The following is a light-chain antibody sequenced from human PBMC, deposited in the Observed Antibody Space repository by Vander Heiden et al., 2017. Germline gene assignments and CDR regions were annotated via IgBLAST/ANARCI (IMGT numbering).Light chain of an antibody. CDR1: SSNIGIHT. J-gene: IGLJ2*01. Sequence: QSVLTQPPSASGTPGQRVTIPCSGSSSNIGIHTVNWYQQLPGPAPNLLIYSNNQRPSGVPDRFSGSKSGTSASLAISGLPSEDEADYYCAAWDDSLNGPHVVFGGGTKLTVL. CDR2: SNN. CDR3: AAWDDSLNGPHVV. V-gene: IGLV1-44*01.